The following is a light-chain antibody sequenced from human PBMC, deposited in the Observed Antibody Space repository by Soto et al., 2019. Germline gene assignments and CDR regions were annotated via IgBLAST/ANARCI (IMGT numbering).Light chain of an antibody. V-gene: IGLV4-69*01. Sequence: QPVLTQSPSASASLGASVKLTCTLSSGHSSYTIAWHQQQPEKGPRYLMKLNTDGSHSRGDGIPDRFSGSRSGAERYLTISSLQSEDEADYYSQTWGAGIVVFGGGTKVTVL. CDR1: SGHSSYT. CDR3: QTWGAGIVV. CDR2: LNTDGSH. J-gene: IGLJ2*01.